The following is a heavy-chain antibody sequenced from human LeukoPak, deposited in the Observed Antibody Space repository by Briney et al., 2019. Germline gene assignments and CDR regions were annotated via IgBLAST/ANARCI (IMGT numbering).Heavy chain of an antibody. CDR1: GYSISSGYY. CDR2: IYNSGST. Sequence: SETLSLTCTVSGYSISSGYYWGWIRQAPGKGLEWIGSIYNSGSTYYNPSLKSRVTISVDTSKNQFSLKLSSVTAADTAVYYCARSSPYADAFDIWGQGTMVTVSS. J-gene: IGHJ3*02. CDR3: ARSSPYADAFDI. V-gene: IGHV4-38-2*02.